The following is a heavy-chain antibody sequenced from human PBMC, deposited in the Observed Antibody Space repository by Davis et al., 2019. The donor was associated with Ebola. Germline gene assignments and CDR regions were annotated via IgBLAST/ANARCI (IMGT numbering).Heavy chain of an antibody. Sequence: ASVKVSCKASGYTFTSYAMHWVRQAPGQRLEWMGWINAGNGNTKYSQKFQGRVTITRDTSTSTVYMELSSLRSEDTAVYYCARGQQLGPHYYYGMDVWGQGTTVTVSS. V-gene: IGHV1-3*01. CDR2: INAGNGNT. CDR3: ARGQQLGPHYYYGMDV. CDR1: GYTFTSYA. D-gene: IGHD6-13*01. J-gene: IGHJ6*02.